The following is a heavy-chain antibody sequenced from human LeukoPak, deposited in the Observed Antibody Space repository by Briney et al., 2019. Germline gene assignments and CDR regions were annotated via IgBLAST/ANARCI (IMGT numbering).Heavy chain of an antibody. D-gene: IGHD2-8*01. V-gene: IGHV1-18*01. CDR3: ARDLGYCTNGVCLGSFDY. CDR2: LSTYNANT. Sequence: ASVKVSCKASGGTFSSYAISWVRQAPGQGLEWMGWLSTYNANTNYAQKLQGRVTMTTDTSTSTAYMELRSLRSDDTAVYYCARDLGYCTNGVCLGSFDYWGQGTLVTVSS. CDR1: GGTFSSYA. J-gene: IGHJ4*02.